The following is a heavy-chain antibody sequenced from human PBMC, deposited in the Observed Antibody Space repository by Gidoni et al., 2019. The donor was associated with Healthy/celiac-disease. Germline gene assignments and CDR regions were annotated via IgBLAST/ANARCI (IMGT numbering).Heavy chain of an antibody. CDR2: IWYDGSNK. D-gene: IGHD5-18*01. J-gene: IGHJ4*02. V-gene: IGHV3-33*01. CDR1: GFTFSSYG. CDR3: ARDRTYSYDGMTFDY. Sequence: QVQLVESGGGVVQPGRSLRLSCAASGFTFSSYGMHWVRQAPGKGLEWAAVIWYDGSNKYYADSVKGRFTISRDNSKNTLYLQMNSLRAEDTAVYYCARDRTYSYDGMTFDYWGQGTLVTVSS.